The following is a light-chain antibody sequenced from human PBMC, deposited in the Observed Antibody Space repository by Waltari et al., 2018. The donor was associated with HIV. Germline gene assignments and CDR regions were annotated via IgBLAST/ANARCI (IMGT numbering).Light chain of an antibody. CDR3: QQYGSSVRT. V-gene: IGKV3-20*01. J-gene: IGKJ2*01. CDR2: DAS. Sequence: EHVLTQSPDTLSLSPGESATLSCRARESGSSGSLAWYQQKPGQPPRLLIYDASRRATGIPDRFSGSGSGTDFTLTISGVEPEDFAVYYCQQYGSSVRTFGQGTKLDIK. CDR1: ESGSSGS.